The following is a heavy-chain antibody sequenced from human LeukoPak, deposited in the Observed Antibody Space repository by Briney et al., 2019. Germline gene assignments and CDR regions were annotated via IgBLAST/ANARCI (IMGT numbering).Heavy chain of an antibody. V-gene: IGHV3-9*01. CDR3: ARDREYHTYFDY. CDR2: ISWNSGSI. J-gene: IGHJ4*02. CDR1: GFTFDDYA. D-gene: IGHD2/OR15-2a*01. Sequence: GGSLRLSCAASGFTFDDYAMHWVRHAPGKGLEWVSGISWNSGSIGYADSVKGRFTISRDNSKNTLYLQMHSLRAEDTAVYYCARDREYHTYFDYWGQGTLVTVSS.